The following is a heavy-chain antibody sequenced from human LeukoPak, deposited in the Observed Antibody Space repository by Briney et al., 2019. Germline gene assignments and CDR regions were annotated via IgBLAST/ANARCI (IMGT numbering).Heavy chain of an antibody. CDR3: AKDYDSSGYYYVMYYFDY. V-gene: IGHV3-30*02. J-gene: IGHJ4*02. Sequence: GASPRLSFAAAGFTFISYDIHSVRQAPGKGLEWVAFIRYDGSNKYYAASVKGRFTISRDNTKNTLYLQIHSLRAEDTAVYYCAKDYDSSGYYYVMYYFDYWGQGTLVTVSS. D-gene: IGHD3-22*01. CDR2: IRYDGSNK. CDR1: GFTFISYD.